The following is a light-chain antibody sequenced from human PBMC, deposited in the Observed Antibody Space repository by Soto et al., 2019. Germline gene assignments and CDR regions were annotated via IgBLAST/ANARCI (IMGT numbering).Light chain of an antibody. CDR3: QQRSNWPLT. CDR1: QSVSSY. V-gene: IGKV3-11*01. CDR2: DAS. J-gene: IGKJ4*01. Sequence: EIVLTQSPATLSLSPGERATLSCRASQSVSSYLAWYQQKPGQPPRLLIYDASNRATGIPARFSGSGSGTDFTLTISSIETEDCAVYYCQQRSNWPLTFGGGTKVAI.